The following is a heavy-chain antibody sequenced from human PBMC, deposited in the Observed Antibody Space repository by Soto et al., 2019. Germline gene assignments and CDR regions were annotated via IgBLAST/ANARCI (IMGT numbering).Heavy chain of an antibody. Sequence: QVQLVQSGAEVKKPGSSVKVSCKASGGTFRNYAISWVRQAPGQGLEWMGGIIPIFGTANYAQTFQGRSTITADESSSTAYMDLSILRSEDTAVFYCARPSETMVRGKSWGYYAMDVWGQGTTVTVSS. CDR3: ARPSETMVRGKSWGYYAMDV. J-gene: IGHJ6*02. CDR1: GGTFRNYA. CDR2: IIPIFGTA. V-gene: IGHV1-69*12. D-gene: IGHD3-10*01.